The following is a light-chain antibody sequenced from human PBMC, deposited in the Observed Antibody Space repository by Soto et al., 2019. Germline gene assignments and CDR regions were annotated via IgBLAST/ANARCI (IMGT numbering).Light chain of an antibody. J-gene: IGLJ2*01. CDR2: YDD. CDR3: AAWDDRLDGVV. Sequence: QSVLTQPPSVSAAPRQRVTISCSGSSSNVGNNAVSWYQQFPGKAPKLLIYYDDVLPSGVSDRFSGSKSGTSASLAISGLQSEDEADYYCAAWDDRLDGVVFGGGTQLTVL. V-gene: IGLV1-36*01. CDR1: SSNVGNNA.